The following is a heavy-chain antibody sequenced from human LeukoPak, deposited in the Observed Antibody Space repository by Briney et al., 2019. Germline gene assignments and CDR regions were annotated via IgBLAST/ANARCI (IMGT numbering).Heavy chain of an antibody. J-gene: IGHJ6*02. D-gene: IGHD4-17*01. CDR3: ARDYGYYYYYYGMDV. Sequence: ASVKVSCKASGYTFTSYGISWVRQAPGQGLEWMGWISAYNGNTNYAQKLQGRVTMTTDTSTSTAYMELRSLRSDDTAVYYCARDYGYYYYYYGMDVWGQGTTVTVSS. CDR2: ISAYNGNT. V-gene: IGHV1-18*01. CDR1: GYTFTSYG.